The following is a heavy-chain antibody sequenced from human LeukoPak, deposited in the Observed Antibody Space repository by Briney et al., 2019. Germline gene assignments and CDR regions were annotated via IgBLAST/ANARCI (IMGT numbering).Heavy chain of an antibody. J-gene: IGHJ4*02. D-gene: IGHD6-19*01. CDR3: TRNSGWYRLDY. Sequence: GGSLRISCTASGCTFSTYCMTWVRQAPGKGLEWVANIKEDGSQIGYGDSVKGRFTISRDNAKNSLFLQMNSLRADDMAVYYCTRNSGWYRLDYWGQGTLVTVPS. V-gene: IGHV3-7*01. CDR1: GCTFSTYC. CDR2: IKEDGSQI.